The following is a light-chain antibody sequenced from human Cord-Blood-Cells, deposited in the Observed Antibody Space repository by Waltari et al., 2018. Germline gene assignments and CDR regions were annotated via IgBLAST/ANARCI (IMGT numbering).Light chain of an antibody. J-gene: IGKJ2*01. CDR3: QQSYSTPYT. CDR2: AAS. V-gene: IGKV1-39*01. Sequence: DIQMTQSPSSLSASVGDRVTITCRASQSISSYLNWYQQKPGKAPKLLIYAASSLQSGVPSKFRGSGSGTGFTLPLRRLPPEDFATYYCQQSYSTPYTFGQGTKLEIK. CDR1: QSISSY.